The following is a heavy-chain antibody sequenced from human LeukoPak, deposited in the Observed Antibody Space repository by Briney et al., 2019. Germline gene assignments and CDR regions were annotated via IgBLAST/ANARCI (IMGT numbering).Heavy chain of an antibody. CDR1: GFTFSSYA. J-gene: IGHJ4*02. D-gene: IGHD6-13*01. V-gene: IGHV3-23*01. CDR3: ATGGGHSSNWLYYFDY. CDR2: ISGSGGST. Sequence: GGSLRLSCAASGFTFSSYAMSWVRQAPGKGLEWVSAISGSGGSTYYADSVKGRFTISRDNSKNMLYLQMSSLRVEDTAVYSCATGGGHSSNWLYYFDYWGQGTLVTVSS.